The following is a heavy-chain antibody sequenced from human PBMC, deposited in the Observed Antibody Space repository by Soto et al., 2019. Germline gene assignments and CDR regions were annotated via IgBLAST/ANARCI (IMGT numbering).Heavy chain of an antibody. J-gene: IGHJ4*02. CDR3: ARGSGGSGSSVRDD. CDR2: IWYDGNNK. D-gene: IGHD3-22*01. V-gene: IGHV3-33*01. CDR1: GFTFSSSG. Sequence: QVQLVESGGGVVQPGRSLRLSCVASGFTFSSSGMHWVRQAPGKGLEWVAVIWYDGNNKYYGDSVKGRFTISRDNSKNTVYLQMNSLRAEDTAMYYCARGSGGSGSSVRDDWGQGTLVTVSS.